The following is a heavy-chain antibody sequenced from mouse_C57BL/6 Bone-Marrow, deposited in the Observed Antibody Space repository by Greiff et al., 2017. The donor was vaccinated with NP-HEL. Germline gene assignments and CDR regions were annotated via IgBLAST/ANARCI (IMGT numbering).Heavy chain of an antibody. CDR1: GYTFTSYC. Sequence: QLQQPRAELVKPGASVKLSCKASGYTFTSYCMHWVKQKPGRGLEWIGRIDPNSGGTTYNEKFKSKATLTVDKPASTAYMQLSSLTSDDSAVYYCARHGRPWYFDVWGTGTTVTVSS. CDR3: ARHGRPWYFDV. CDR2: IDPNSGGT. J-gene: IGHJ1*03. V-gene: IGHV1-72*01. D-gene: IGHD1-1*01.